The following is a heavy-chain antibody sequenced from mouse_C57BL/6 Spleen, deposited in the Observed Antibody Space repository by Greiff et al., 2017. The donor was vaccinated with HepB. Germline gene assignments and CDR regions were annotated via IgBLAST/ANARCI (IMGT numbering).Heavy chain of an antibody. CDR2: ISSGSSTI. CDR1: GFTFSDYG. D-gene: IGHD2-5*01. V-gene: IGHV5-17*01. Sequence: EVKVEESGGGLVKPGGSLKLSCAASGFTFSDYGMHWVRQAPEKGLEWVAYISSGSSTIYYADTVKGRFTISRDNAKNTLFLQMTSLRSEDTAMYYCARKTYYSKAYWGQGTLVTVSA. CDR3: ARKTYYSKAY. J-gene: IGHJ3*01.